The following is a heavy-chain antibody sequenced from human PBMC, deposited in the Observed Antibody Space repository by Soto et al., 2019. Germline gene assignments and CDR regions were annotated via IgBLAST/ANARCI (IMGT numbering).Heavy chain of an antibody. CDR2: IKSKTDGGTR. Sequence: EVQLVESGGGLVKPGGSLSLSCAASGFTFSNAWLNWVRQAPGKGLEWVGRIKSKTDGGTRDYAAPVKGRFTISRDDSXXTLFLNMNSLKIEDTAVYYCTTDQFPRIEASGTGYWGQGTLVTVSS. CDR1: GFTFSNAW. D-gene: IGHD6-13*01. J-gene: IGHJ1*01. V-gene: IGHV3-15*07. CDR3: TTDQFPRIEASGTGY.